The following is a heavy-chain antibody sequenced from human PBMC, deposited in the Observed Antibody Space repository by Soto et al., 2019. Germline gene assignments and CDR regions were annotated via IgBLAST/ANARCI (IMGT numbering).Heavy chain of an antibody. CDR3: AREDYYDSSGYYYAGFDY. D-gene: IGHD3-22*01. Sequence: QVQQVESGGGVVQPGRSLRLSCAASGFTFSSYGMHWVRQAPGKGLEWVAAIWNDGSNKYYADAVKGRFTISRDNSKNTLYLQMNSLRAEDTAVYYCAREDYYDSSGYYYAGFDYWGQGTLVTVSS. CDR2: IWNDGSNK. CDR1: GFTFSSYG. J-gene: IGHJ4*02. V-gene: IGHV3-33*01.